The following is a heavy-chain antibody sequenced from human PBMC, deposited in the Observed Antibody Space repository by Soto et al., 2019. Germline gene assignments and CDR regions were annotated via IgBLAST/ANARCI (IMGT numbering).Heavy chain of an antibody. CDR2: IIPILGIT. CDR3: ARARCRGGSCYSSSWFDP. V-gene: IGHV1-69*02. Sequence: QVQLVQSGAEVRKPGSSVKVSCKTSGGTFSSYTISWVRQAPGQGLEWMGRIIPILGITNYAQNLQGRVTITADKPTSTGYMELSSLRSEDTALYYCARARCRGGSCYSSSWFDPWGQGPLVTVSS. CDR1: GGTFSSYT. D-gene: IGHD2-15*01. J-gene: IGHJ5*02.